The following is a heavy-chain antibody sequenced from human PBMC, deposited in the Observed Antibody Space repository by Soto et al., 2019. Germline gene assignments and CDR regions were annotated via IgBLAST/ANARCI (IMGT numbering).Heavy chain of an antibody. D-gene: IGHD3-10*01. CDR2: IWYDGSNK. J-gene: IGHJ4*02. V-gene: IGHV3-33*01. Sequence: GGSLRLSCAASGFTFSSYGMHWVRQAPGKGLEWVAVIWYDGSNKYYADSVKGRFTISRDNSKNTLYLQMNSLRAEDTAVYYCARQAILWFGELRGPYFDYWGQGTLVTVSS. CDR3: ARQAILWFGELRGPYFDY. CDR1: GFTFSSYG.